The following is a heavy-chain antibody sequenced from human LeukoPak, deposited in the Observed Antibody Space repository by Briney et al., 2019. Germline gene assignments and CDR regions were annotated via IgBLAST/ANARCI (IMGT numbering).Heavy chain of an antibody. Sequence: PSETLSLICAVSGDSISSSSSHWGWIRQPPGKGLEWIGSIYYSGSGTTYYNPSLKSRVTISVDTSKNQLSLRLSSVTAADTAVYYCARVAAGIGFFQHWGQGTLVTVSS. V-gene: IGHV4-39*07. CDR3: ARVAAGIGFFQH. D-gene: IGHD6-13*01. CDR2: IYYSGSGTT. CDR1: GDSISSSSSH. J-gene: IGHJ1*01.